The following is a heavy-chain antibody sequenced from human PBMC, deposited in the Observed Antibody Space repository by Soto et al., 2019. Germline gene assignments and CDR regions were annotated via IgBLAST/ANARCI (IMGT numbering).Heavy chain of an antibody. V-gene: IGHV3-53*01. CDR1: GFTVSSNY. Sequence: GGFLRLSCAASGFTVSSNYMSWARQAPGKGLEWVSVIYSGGSTYYADSVKGRFTISRDNAKNSLYLQMNSLRAEDTAVYYCARDPIVATILHYYYYMDVWGKGTTVTVSS. J-gene: IGHJ6*03. CDR2: IYSGGST. CDR3: ARDPIVATILHYYYYMDV. D-gene: IGHD5-12*01.